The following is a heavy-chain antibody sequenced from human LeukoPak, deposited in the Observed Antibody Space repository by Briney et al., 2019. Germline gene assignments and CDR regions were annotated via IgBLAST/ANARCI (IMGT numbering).Heavy chain of an antibody. J-gene: IGHJ1*01. CDR2: IVGSADNT. D-gene: IGHD2-21*01. CDR1: GFTFSNYA. Sequence: GGSLRLSCATSGFTFSNYAMNWFRQAPGRELEWVSAIVGSADNTYYADSVKGRFTISRDNSKNALHLQMNSLRAEDTAIYYCAKVDCGVLGCRRVGCWGQGSLVTVSS. V-gene: IGHV3-23*01. CDR3: AKVDCGVLGCRRVGC.